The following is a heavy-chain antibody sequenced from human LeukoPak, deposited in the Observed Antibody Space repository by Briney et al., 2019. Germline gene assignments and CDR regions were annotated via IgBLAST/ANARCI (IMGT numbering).Heavy chain of an antibody. CDR1: GYTFTSYY. Sequence: ASVKVSCKASGYTFTSYYMHWVRQAPGQGLEWMGWINPNSGGTNYAQKFQGRVTMTRDTSISTAYMELSRLRSDDTAVYYCASRGATVTTSYYYYYYMDVWGKGTTVTVSS. D-gene: IGHD4-17*01. CDR2: INPNSGGT. CDR3: ASRGATVTTSYYYYYYMDV. J-gene: IGHJ6*03. V-gene: IGHV1-2*02.